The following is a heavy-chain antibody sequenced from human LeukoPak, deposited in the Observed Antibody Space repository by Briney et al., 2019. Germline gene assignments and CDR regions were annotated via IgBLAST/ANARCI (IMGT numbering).Heavy chain of an antibody. CDR2: IYYKGSS. Sequence: KPSETLSLTCTVSGGSVSSYYWSWLRQPPGKGLEWIGYIYYKGSSNYSPSLKSRVTILVDTYKNQFSLKLSSVAAADTAVYYCARYGTWFDPWGQGALVTVSS. D-gene: IGHD3-16*01. J-gene: IGHJ5*02. V-gene: IGHV4-59*08. CDR1: GGSVSSYY. CDR3: ARYGTWFDP.